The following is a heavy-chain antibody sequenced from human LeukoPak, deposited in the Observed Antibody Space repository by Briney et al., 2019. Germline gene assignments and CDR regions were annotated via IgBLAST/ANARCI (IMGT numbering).Heavy chain of an antibody. D-gene: IGHD2-15*01. CDR2: ISGSGGST. V-gene: IGHV3-23*01. CDR3: AKGIGYCSGGSCYRAYYFDY. J-gene: IGHJ4*02. Sequence: PGGSLRLSCAASGFTFSSYAMSWVRQAPGKGLEWVSAISGSGGSTYYADSVKGRFTISRDNSKNTLYLQMNSLRAEDTAVYYCAKGIGYCSGGSCYRAYYFDYRGQGTLVTVSS. CDR1: GFTFSSYA.